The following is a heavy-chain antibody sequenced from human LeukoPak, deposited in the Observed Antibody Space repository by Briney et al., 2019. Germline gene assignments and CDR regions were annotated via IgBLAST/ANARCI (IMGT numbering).Heavy chain of an antibody. CDR1: GGSISSYY. J-gene: IGHJ4*02. CDR3: ARDSTLAARPGHVY. D-gene: IGHD6-6*01. Sequence: TSETLTLTCTVSGGSISSYYWSWIRQPPGKGLEWIGYIYYSGSTNYNPSLRSRVTISVDTSKNQFSLKLSSVAAADTAVYYCARDSTLAARPGHVYWGQGTLVTVSS. CDR2: IYYSGST. V-gene: IGHV4-59*12.